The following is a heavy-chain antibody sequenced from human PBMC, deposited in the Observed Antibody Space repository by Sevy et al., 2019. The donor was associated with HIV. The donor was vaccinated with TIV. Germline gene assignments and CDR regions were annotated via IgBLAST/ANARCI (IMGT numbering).Heavy chain of an antibody. CDR2: ISSSSSYI. Sequence: GGSLRLSCAASGFTFSSYSMNWVRQAPGKGLEWVSSISSSSSYIYYADSVKGRFTISRDNAKNSLYLQMNSLRAEDTAVYYSAREYLSLQRTGAFGIWGQGTMVTDSS. J-gene: IGHJ3*02. CDR3: AREYLSLQRTGAFGI. D-gene: IGHD6-25*01. V-gene: IGHV3-21*01. CDR1: GFTFSSYS.